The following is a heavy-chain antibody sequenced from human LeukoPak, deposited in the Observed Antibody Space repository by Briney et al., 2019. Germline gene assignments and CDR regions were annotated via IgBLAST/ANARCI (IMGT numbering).Heavy chain of an antibody. Sequence: GGSLRLSCAASGFTFSSYEMNWVRQAPGKGLEWVSYISSSGSTICYADSVKGRFTTSRDNSKNTLYLHMNSLRAEDTAVYYCAKVGDNWDFDYWGQGTLVSVSS. D-gene: IGHD3-16*01. J-gene: IGHJ4*02. CDR1: GFTFSSYE. V-gene: IGHV3-48*03. CDR2: ISSSGSTI. CDR3: AKVGDNWDFDY.